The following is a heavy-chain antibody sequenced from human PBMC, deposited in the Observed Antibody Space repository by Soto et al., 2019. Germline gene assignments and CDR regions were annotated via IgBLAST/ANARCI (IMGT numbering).Heavy chain of an antibody. V-gene: IGHV3-30*03. J-gene: IGHJ6*02. CDR1: GFTFNSHG. CDR2: ISYEGSNN. Sequence: QVQLVEAGGGVVQPGRSLRLSCGASGFTFNSHGMHWVRQAPGKGLEWVAVISYEGSNNFYAESVKGRFTISRDNSKNTLYLQMNSLRRVDTAVYYCARGAEYQLLSRDYFYGMDVWGQGTTVTVSS. CDR3: ARGAEYQLLSRDYFYGMDV. D-gene: IGHD2-2*01.